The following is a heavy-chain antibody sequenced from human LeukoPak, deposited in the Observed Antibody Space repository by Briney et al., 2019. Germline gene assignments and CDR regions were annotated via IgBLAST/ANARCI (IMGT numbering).Heavy chain of an antibody. D-gene: IGHD3-22*01. Sequence: PGGSLRLSCAASGFTFSSYWMHWVRHAPGKGLVWVSRIKSDVSSTSYADSVKGRFTISRDNAKNTLYLQMNSLRAEDTAVYYCARADYDSSGYYNALDIWGQGTMVTVSS. V-gene: IGHV3-74*01. J-gene: IGHJ3*02. CDR1: GFTFSSYW. CDR3: ARADYDSSGYYNALDI. CDR2: IKSDVSST.